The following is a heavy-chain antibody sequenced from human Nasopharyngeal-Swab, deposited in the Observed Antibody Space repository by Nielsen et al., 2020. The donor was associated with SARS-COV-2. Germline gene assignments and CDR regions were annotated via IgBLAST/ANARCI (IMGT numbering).Heavy chain of an antibody. CDR1: GFTFSSYA. CDR3: AKDYGLYCSSTSCPDDAFDI. CDR2: ISGSGGST. V-gene: IGHV3-23*01. Sequence: GGPLRLSCAASGFTFSSYAMSWVRQAPGKGLEWVSAISGSGGSTYYADSVKGRFTISRDNSKNTLYLQMNSLRAEDTAVYYCAKDYGLYCSSTSCPDDAFDIWGQGTMVTVSS. J-gene: IGHJ3*02. D-gene: IGHD2-2*01.